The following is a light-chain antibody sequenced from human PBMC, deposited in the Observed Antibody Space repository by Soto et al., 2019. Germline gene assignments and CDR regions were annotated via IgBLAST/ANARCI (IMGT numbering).Light chain of an antibody. Sequence: QSVLTQSPSASASLGASVKLTCTLSSGHSNYAIAWYQQQPEKGPRYLMKLNSDGSHSKGDGIPDRFSGSSSGAERHLTISSLQSEDGADYYCQTWGTDIVFGGGTQLTVL. J-gene: IGLJ7*01. CDR1: SGHSNYA. V-gene: IGLV4-69*01. CDR3: QTWGTDIV. CDR2: LNSDGSH.